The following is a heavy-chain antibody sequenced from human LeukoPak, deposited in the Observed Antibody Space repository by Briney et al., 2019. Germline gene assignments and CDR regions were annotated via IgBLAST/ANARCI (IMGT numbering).Heavy chain of an antibody. V-gene: IGHV1-8*02. J-gene: IGHJ4*02. CDR1: GYTFTSYA. CDR3: ARGPPNWGFDY. CDR2: MSPSSGHT. D-gene: IGHD7-27*01. Sequence: GASVKVSCKASGYTFTSYAMHWVRQAPGQRLEWMGWMSPSSGHTGYAQKFQGRVTMTRSTSISTAYMELSSLRSEDTAVYYCARGPPNWGFDYWGQGTLVTVSS.